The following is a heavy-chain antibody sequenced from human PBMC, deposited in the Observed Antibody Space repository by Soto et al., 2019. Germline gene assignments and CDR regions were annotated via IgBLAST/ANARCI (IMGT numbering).Heavy chain of an antibody. CDR3: ARHYSSGSRNWFDP. V-gene: IGHV4-39*01. Sequence: SETRSLTCIVSGGSINRSIYFWVWFRQPPGKGLEWIGSIYYSGSTYYNPSLRSRVTISVDTSKNQFSLKLSSVTAADTAVFYCARHYSSGSRNWFDPWGQGTLVTVSS. D-gene: IGHD6-19*01. CDR1: GGSINRSIYF. J-gene: IGHJ5*02. CDR2: IYYSGST.